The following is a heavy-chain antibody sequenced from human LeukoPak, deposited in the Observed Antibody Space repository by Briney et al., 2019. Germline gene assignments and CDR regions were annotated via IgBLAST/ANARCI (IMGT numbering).Heavy chain of an antibody. V-gene: IGHV4-4*07. CDR2: IYTSGST. D-gene: IGHD6-13*01. J-gene: IGHJ4*02. CDR1: GGSISSYY. CDR3: ARGSSSSWMSLYYFDY. Sequence: MTSETLSLTCTVSGGSISSYYWSWIRQPAGKGLEWIGRIYTSGSTNYNPSLKSRVTISVDTSKNQFSLKLSSVTAADTAVYYCARGSSSSWMSLYYFDYWGQGTLVTVSS.